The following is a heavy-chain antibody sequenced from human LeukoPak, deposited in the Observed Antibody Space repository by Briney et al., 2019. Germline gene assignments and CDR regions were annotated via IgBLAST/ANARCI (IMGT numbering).Heavy chain of an antibody. D-gene: IGHD3-3*01. CDR1: GGSFSGYY. CDR3: ARGLIFGVVIIRKGPIDY. J-gene: IGHJ4*02. CDR2: INHSGST. V-gene: IGHV4-34*01. Sequence: SETLSLTCAVYGGSFSGYYWSWIRQPPGKGLEWIGEINHSGSTNYDPSLKSRVTISVDTSKNRFSLKLSSVTAADTAVYYCARGLIFGVVIIRKGPIDYWGQGTLVTVSS.